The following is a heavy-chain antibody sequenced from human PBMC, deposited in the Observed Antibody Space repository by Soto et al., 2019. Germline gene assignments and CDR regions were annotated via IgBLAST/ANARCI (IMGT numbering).Heavy chain of an antibody. Sequence: GGSLRLSCAASGFTFSSYEMNWVRQAPGKGLEWVSYISSSGSTIYYADSVKGRFTISRDNAKNSLYLQMNSLRAEDTAVYYCAREPGYYDFWSGYPWGQGTLVTVSS. V-gene: IGHV3-48*03. D-gene: IGHD3-3*01. CDR3: AREPGYYDFWSGYP. CDR1: GFTFSSYE. CDR2: ISSSGSTI. J-gene: IGHJ5*02.